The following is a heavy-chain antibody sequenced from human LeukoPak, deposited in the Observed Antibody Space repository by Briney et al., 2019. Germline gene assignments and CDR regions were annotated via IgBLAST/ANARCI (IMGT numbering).Heavy chain of an antibody. CDR3: ARLALNSSSWPSDY. CDR1: GYTFTSYD. Sequence: ASVKVSCKASGYTFTSYDINWVRQAPGQGLEWMGWMNPNSGNTGYAQKFQGRVTMTRNTSISTAYMELSSLRSEDTAVYYCARLALNSSSWPSDYWGQGTLVTVSS. J-gene: IGHJ4*02. V-gene: IGHV1-8*01. D-gene: IGHD6-13*01. CDR2: MNPNSGNT.